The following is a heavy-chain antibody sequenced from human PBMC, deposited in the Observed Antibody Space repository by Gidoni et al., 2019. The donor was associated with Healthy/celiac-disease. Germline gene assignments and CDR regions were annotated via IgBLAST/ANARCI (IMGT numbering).Heavy chain of an antibody. CDR2: IIPICCTA. CDR3: ARTGSGSYYRWFDP. D-gene: IGHD3-10*01. V-gene: IGHV1-69*01. J-gene: IGHJ5*02. CDR1: VGNFSSYA. Sequence: QVQLVQSGAEVKKPGSSVMVSCKASVGNFSSYAIRWVRQAPGQGLEWMGGIIPICCTANYAQKFQGRVTITADGSTSTAYMELSRLRSEDTAVYYCARTGSGSYYRWFDPWGQGTLVTVSS.